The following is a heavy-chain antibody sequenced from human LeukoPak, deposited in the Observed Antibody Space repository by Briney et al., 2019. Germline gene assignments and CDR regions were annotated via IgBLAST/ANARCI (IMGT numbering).Heavy chain of an antibody. D-gene: IGHD6-13*01. Sequence: GASVKVSCKASGYTFTGYYMHWVRQAPGQGLEWMGWINPNSGGTNYAQKFQGRVTMTRDTSISTAYMELSRLRSEDTAVYYCARRSSSWYGGYYYYYYMDVWGKGTTVTVSS. CDR2: INPNSGGT. V-gene: IGHV1-2*02. J-gene: IGHJ6*03. CDR3: ARRSSSWYGGYYYYYYMDV. CDR1: GYTFTGYY.